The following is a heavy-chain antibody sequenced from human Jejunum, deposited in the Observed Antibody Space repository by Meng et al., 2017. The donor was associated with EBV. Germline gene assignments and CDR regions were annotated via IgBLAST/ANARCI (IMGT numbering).Heavy chain of an antibody. CDR2: IYDSGTT. CDR3: ARAGYCSSTTCPRWFDP. D-gene: IGHD2-2*01. Sequence: HLPVPQSGAGLVKSAETLSLTCTVSGGSVRSSVYYWGWIRQPPGNGLQWIGSIYDSGTTYYNPSLRSRVTISVDTSKNQFSLKLNSVTAADTAVYYCARAGYCSSTTCPRWFDPWGQGTLVTVSS. CDR1: GGSVRSSVYY. J-gene: IGHJ5*02. V-gene: IGHV4-39*07.